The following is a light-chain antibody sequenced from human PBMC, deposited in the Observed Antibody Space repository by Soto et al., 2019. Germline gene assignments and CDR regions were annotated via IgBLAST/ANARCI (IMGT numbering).Light chain of an antibody. V-gene: IGLV1-44*01. J-gene: IGLJ1*01. CDR3: AVWDASLNGYV. CDR2: SNN. Sequence: QPVLTQPPSASGTPGQRVTISCSGSSSNIGSNTVNWYQQLPGTAPKLLIYSNNQRPSGVPDRFSGSKSGTSASLAISGLQSEDEADYHCAVWDASLNGYVFGTGTKVTVL. CDR1: SSNIGSNT.